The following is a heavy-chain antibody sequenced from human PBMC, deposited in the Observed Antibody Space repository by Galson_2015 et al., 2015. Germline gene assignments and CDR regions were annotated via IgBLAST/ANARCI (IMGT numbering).Heavy chain of an antibody. CDR2: MNPNSGNT. Sequence: SVKVSCKASGYTFTSYDINWVRQATGQGLEWMGWMNPNSGNTGYAQKFQGRVTMTRNTSISTAYMELSSLRSEDTAVYYCARCLRGGSSSSSLYYYYMDVWGKGTTVTVSS. CDR1: GYTFTSYD. CDR3: ARCLRGGSSSSSLYYYYMDV. V-gene: IGHV1-8*01. J-gene: IGHJ6*03. D-gene: IGHD6-6*01.